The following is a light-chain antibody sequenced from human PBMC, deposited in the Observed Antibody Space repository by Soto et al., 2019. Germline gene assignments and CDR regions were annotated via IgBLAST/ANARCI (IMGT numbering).Light chain of an antibody. Sequence: QSALTQPASVSGSPVQSITISCTGTSSDVGGYNYVSWYQQHPGKAPKLMIYDVSNRPSGVSNRFSGSKSGNTASLTISGLQAEDEADYYCSSYTSSSTRHVFGTGTKVTVL. CDR2: DVS. CDR1: SSDVGGYNY. V-gene: IGLV2-14*01. CDR3: SSYTSSSTRHV. J-gene: IGLJ1*01.